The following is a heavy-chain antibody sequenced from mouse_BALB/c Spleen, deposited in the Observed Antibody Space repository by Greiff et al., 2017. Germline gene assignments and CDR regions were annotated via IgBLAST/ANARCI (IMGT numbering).Heavy chain of an antibody. J-gene: IGHJ2*01. CDR3: ARGVLRYRYYFDY. CDR2: IDPANGNT. Sequence: VHVKQSGAELVKPGASVKLSCTASGFNIKDTYMHWVKQRPEQGLEWIGRIDPANGNTKYDPKFQGKATITADTSSNTAYLQLSSLTSEDTAVYYCARGVLRYRYYFDYWGQGTTLTVSS. D-gene: IGHD1-1*01. CDR1: GFNIKDTY. V-gene: IGHV14-3*02.